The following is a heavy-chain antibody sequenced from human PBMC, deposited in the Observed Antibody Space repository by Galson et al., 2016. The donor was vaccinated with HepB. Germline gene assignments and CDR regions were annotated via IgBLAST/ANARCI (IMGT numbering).Heavy chain of an antibody. D-gene: IGHD6-19*01. J-gene: IGHJ4*02. CDR2: IGVSDYDT. CDR1: GFTFSVFA. CDR3: AMKQGAVARRGDSFDY. V-gene: IGHV3-23*01. Sequence: SLRLSCAASGFTFSVFALNWVRQVPGKGLEWVARIGVSDYDTRYRDSVRGRFTISRDNSKNTLYLQINSLRTEDTALYYCAMKQGAVARRGDSFDYWGQGTMVTVSS.